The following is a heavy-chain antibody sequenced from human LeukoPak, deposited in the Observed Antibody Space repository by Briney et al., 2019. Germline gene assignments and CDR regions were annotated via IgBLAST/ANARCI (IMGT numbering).Heavy chain of an antibody. CDR2: MLYSGST. CDR3: ARHSYGSQFDY. Sequence: SETLSLTCTVSGASISNFYWSWIRQAPGQGLEWIGYMLYSGSTNQKPSLRSRVTISVDTSKNQVSLKLSSVTAADTAVYYCARHSYGSQFDYWGQGTLVTVTS. CDR1: GASISNFY. J-gene: IGHJ4*02. D-gene: IGHD1-26*01. V-gene: IGHV4-59*08.